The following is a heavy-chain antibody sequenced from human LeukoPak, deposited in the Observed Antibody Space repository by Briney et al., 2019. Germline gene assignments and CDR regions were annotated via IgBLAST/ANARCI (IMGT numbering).Heavy chain of an antibody. Sequence: GGSLRLSCAASGFTFSSYAMSWVRQAPGKGLEWVSAISGSGGSTYYADSVKGRFTTSRDNSKNTLYLQMNSLRAEDTAVYYCAKDLQVGDTYYFDYWGQGTLVTVSS. CDR2: ISGSGGST. V-gene: IGHV3-23*01. CDR1: GFTFSSYA. J-gene: IGHJ4*02. CDR3: AKDLQVGDTYYFDY. D-gene: IGHD3-16*01.